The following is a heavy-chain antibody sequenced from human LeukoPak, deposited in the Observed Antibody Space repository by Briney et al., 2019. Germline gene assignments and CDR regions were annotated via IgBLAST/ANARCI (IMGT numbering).Heavy chain of an antibody. CDR2: ISYDGSNK. Sequence: GGSLRLSCAASGFTFSSYGMHWVRQAPGKGLEWVAVISYDGSNKYYADSVKGRFTISRDNSKNTLYLQMNSLRAEDTAVYYCARLWFGELSDYWGQGTLVTVSS. V-gene: IGHV3-30*03. D-gene: IGHD3-10*01. CDR1: GFTFSSYG. CDR3: ARLWFGELSDY. J-gene: IGHJ4*02.